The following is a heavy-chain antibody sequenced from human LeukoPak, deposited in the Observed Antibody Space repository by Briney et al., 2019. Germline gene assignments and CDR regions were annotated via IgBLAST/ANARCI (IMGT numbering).Heavy chain of an antibody. CDR1: GFTFSSYA. V-gene: IGHV3-64D*06. Sequence: SGGSLRLSCSASGFTFSSYAMHWVRQAPGQGLEYVSAISSNGGSTYYADSVKGRFTISRDNPKYTLYLQMSGLRAEDTAVYYCAIMIAAAGYFDYWGQGTLGTVSS. D-gene: IGHD6-13*01. J-gene: IGHJ4*02. CDR2: ISSNGGST. CDR3: AIMIAAAGYFDY.